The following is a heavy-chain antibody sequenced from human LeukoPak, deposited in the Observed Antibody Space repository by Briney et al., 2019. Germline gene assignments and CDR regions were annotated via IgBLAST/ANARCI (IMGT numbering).Heavy chain of an antibody. D-gene: IGHD3-10*01. CDR2: IYHSGGT. Sequence: PSETLSLTCTVSGGSINDASWNWIRKPPGQGLEWIGYIYHSGGTNYNPSLKSRVTISLYTSKNQFSLKLSSVTAADTAVYYCARVGTYYRSLDSWGQGTLVTVSS. J-gene: IGHJ4*02. CDR3: ARVGTYYRSLDS. V-gene: IGHV4-59*01. CDR1: GGSINDAS.